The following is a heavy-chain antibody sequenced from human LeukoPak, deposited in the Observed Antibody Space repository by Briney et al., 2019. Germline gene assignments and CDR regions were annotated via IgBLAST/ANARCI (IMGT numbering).Heavy chain of an antibody. Sequence: ASVKVSCKASGYSFTGYYMFWVRQAPGQGREWMGWINPNSGGTNYAQRFQGRVTMTRDTSISTAYMELSRLRSDDTAVYYCATDFYYGSGNYPDYWGQGTPVTVSS. V-gene: IGHV1-2*02. J-gene: IGHJ4*02. CDR2: INPNSGGT. D-gene: IGHD3-10*01. CDR1: GYSFTGYY. CDR3: ATDFYYGSGNYPDY.